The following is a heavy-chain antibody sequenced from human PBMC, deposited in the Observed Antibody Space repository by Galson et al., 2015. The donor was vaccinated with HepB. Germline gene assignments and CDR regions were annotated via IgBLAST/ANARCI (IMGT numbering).Heavy chain of an antibody. CDR2: IIPIFGTA. CDR1: GGTFSSYA. Sequence: SVKVSCKASGGTFSSYAISWVRQAPGQGLEWMGGIIPIFGTANYAQKFQGRVTITADESTSTAYMELSSLRSEDTAVYYCARVRTPSDYDFWSGYDYWGQGTLVTVSS. D-gene: IGHD3-3*01. J-gene: IGHJ4*02. V-gene: IGHV1-69*13. CDR3: ARVRTPSDYDFWSGYDY.